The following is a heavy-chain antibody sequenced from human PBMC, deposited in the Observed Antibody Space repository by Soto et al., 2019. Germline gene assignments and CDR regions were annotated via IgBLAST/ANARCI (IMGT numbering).Heavy chain of an antibody. D-gene: IGHD3-22*01. CDR2: INAGNGNT. V-gene: IGHV1-3*01. CDR3: AGSSSYYFIDDY. Sequence: GASVKVSCKASGYTFTSYAMHWVRQAPGQRLEWMGWINAGNGNTKYSQEFQGRVTITRDTSASTAYMELNSLRSEDTAVYYCAGSSSYYFIDDYWGQGTLVTVSS. J-gene: IGHJ4*02. CDR1: GYTFTSYA.